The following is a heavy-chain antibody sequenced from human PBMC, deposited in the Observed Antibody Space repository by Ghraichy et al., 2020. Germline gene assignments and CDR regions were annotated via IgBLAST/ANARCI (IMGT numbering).Heavy chain of an antibody. D-gene: IGHD3-10*01. CDR3: AREADYGSGSYCIDY. CDR2: IYYSGST. Sequence: SHTLSLTCAVSGGSISSGGYSWSWIRQPPGKGLEWIGYIYYSGSTYYNPSLKSRVTISVDTSKNQFSLKLSSVTAADTAVYYCAREADYGSGSYCIDYWGQGTLVTVSS. V-gene: IGHV4-30-4*07. J-gene: IGHJ4*02. CDR1: GGSISSGGYS.